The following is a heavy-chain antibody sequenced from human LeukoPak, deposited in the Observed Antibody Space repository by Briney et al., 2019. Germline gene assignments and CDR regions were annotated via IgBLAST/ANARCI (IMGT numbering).Heavy chain of an antibody. CDR2: ISSSGTTI. V-gene: IGHV3-11*01. D-gene: IGHD6-13*01. J-gene: IGHJ4*02. CDR1: GFSFSDYY. Sequence: GGSLRLSWAASGFSFSDYYMSWIRQAPGKGLEWISYISSSGTTIYYADSVKGRFTISRDNAKNSLYLQMNSLRAEDTAVYYCARGGWGSGWYFDYWGQGTLVTVSS. CDR3: ARGGWGSGWYFDY.